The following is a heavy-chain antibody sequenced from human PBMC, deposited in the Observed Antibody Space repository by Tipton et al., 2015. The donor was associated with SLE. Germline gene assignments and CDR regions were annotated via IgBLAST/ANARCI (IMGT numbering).Heavy chain of an antibody. J-gene: IGHJ6*02. Sequence: TLSLTCNVSGGSIRSYYWSWVRQPPGKGLEWIGEIDHSRSTNYNPSLKSRVTISRDTSKNQFSLRLSSVTAADTAVYYCASLGMNYGMDVWGQGTTVTVSS. CDR3: ASLGMNYGMDV. CDR1: GGSIRSYY. CDR2: IDHSRST. D-gene: IGHD7-27*01. V-gene: IGHV4-34*01.